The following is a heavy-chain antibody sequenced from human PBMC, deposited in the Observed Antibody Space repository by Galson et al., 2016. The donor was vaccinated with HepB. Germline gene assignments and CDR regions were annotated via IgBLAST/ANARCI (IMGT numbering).Heavy chain of an antibody. J-gene: IGHJ5*02. Sequence: QSGAEVKEPGESLKIACKGSGFRFGSYWIGWVRQRPGKGLEWMGIIYPGDSDTRYGPSFRGQVTISADRSISTAYLQWSSLKASDTAMYYCARQSESPGFGDRWGQRTLVTVSS. V-gene: IGHV5-51*01. D-gene: IGHD1-14*01. CDR3: ARQSESPGFGDR. CDR2: IYPGDSDT. CDR1: GFRFGSYW.